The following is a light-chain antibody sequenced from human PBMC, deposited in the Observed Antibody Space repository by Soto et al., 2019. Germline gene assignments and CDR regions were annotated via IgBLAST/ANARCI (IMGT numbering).Light chain of an antibody. CDR2: DVI. J-gene: IGLJ1*01. Sequence: QSVLTQPASVSGSPGQSITISCTGTSSDIGGYNYVSWYQQHPGKAPKLMIYDVINRPSGISNRFSGSKSDNTASLTISGLQAEDEADYYCSSYTSSSTPFVFGTGTKLTVL. CDR3: SSYTSSSTPFV. V-gene: IGLV2-14*01. CDR1: SSDIGGYNY.